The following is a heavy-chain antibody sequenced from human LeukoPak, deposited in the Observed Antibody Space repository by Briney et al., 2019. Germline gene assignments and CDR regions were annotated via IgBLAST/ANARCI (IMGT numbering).Heavy chain of an antibody. CDR1: GGSFSGYY. CDR3: ARGASVTTSRTYWYFDL. Sequence: PSETLSLTCAVYGGSFSGYYWSWIRQPPGKGLEWIGEINHSGSTNYNPSLKSRVTISVDTSKNQFSLKLSSVTAADTAVYYCARGASVTTSRTYWYFDLWGRGTLVTVSS. CDR2: INHSGST. D-gene: IGHD4-17*01. J-gene: IGHJ2*01. V-gene: IGHV4-34*01.